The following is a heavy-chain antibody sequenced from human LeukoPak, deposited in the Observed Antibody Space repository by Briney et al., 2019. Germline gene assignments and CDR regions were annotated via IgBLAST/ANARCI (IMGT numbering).Heavy chain of an antibody. J-gene: IGHJ6*03. CDR3: ARVSRYSGYDFLAGYYYMDV. V-gene: IGHV1-69*13. CDR2: IIPVFGTA. Sequence: ASVKVSCKASGGTFSSYTINWVRQAPGQGLEWMGGIIPVFGTANYVQKFQGRVTITADESTSTAYMELSSLRSEDTAVYYCARVSRYSGYDFLAGYYYMDVWGKGTTVTVSS. CDR1: GGTFSSYT. D-gene: IGHD5-12*01.